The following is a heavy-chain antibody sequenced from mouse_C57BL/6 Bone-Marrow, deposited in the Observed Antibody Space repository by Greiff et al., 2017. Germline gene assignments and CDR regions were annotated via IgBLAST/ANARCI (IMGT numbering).Heavy chain of an antibody. V-gene: IGHV1-69*01. CDR1: GYTFTSYW. J-gene: IGHJ3*01. CDR3: ARGGYYGSSSPWFAY. CDR2: IDPSDSYT. D-gene: IGHD1-1*01. Sequence: VKLQQPGAELVMPGASVKLSCKASGYTFTSYWMHWVKQRPGQGLEWIGEIDPSDSYTNYNQKFKGKSTLTVDKSSSTAYMQLSSLTSEDSAVYYCARGGYYGSSSPWFAYWGQGTLVTVSA.